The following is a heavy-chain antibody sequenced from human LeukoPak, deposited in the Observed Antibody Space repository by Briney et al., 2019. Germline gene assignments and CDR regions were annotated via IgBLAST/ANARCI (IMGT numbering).Heavy chain of an antibody. CDR2: IYSGGST. D-gene: IGHD3-10*01. J-gene: IGHJ4*02. V-gene: IGHV3-53*01. Sequence: GGSLRLSCAASGFTVSSNYVSWVRQAPGKGLEWVSVIYSGGSTYYADSVKGRFTISRDNSKNTLYLQMNSLRAEDTAVYYCARYYYGSGSYYNDYWGQGTLVTVSS. CDR3: ARYYYGSGSYYNDY. CDR1: GFTVSSNY.